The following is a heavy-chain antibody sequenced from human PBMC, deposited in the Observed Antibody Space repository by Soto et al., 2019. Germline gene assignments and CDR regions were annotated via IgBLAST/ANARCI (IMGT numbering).Heavy chain of an antibody. Sequence: GASVKVSCKASGYTFTSYGISWVLQSALQGLEWMGWISAYNGNTNYAQKLQGRVTMTTDTSTSTAYMELRSLRSDDTAVYYCARDLITMVRGVTDYYYGMDVWGQGTTVTVSS. V-gene: IGHV1-18*01. CDR1: GYTFTSYG. J-gene: IGHJ6*02. D-gene: IGHD3-10*01. CDR2: ISAYNGNT. CDR3: ARDLITMVRGVTDYYYGMDV.